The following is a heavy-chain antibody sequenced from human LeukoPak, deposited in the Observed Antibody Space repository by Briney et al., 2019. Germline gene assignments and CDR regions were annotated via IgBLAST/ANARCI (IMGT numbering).Heavy chain of an antibody. CDR2: ISGGGGNT. J-gene: IGHJ6*02. CDR1: GFTFSCYV. CDR3: AKDRGSYYYYYGMDV. V-gene: IGHV3-23*01. Sequence: GSLRLSCAASGFTFSCYVMNWVRQAPGKGLEWVSGISGGGGNTYYADSVKGRFTISRDNSKNTLCLQMNSLRAEDTAVYYCAKDRGSYYYYYGMDVWGQGTTVTVSS.